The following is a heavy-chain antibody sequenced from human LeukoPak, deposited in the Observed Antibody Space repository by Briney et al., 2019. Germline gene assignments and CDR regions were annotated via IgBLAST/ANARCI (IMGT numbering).Heavy chain of an antibody. CDR2: VSFDGSNK. Sequence: GGSLRLSCAASGFTFGSNGMHWVRQAPGKGLEWVAVVSFDGSNKYFEDSVKGRFSISRDNSRNTLYLQMNSLRAEDTAVYYCARAEAITMVRGVIPVWDYWGQGTLVTVSS. J-gene: IGHJ4*02. D-gene: IGHD3-10*01. CDR1: GFTFGSNG. V-gene: IGHV3-33*01. CDR3: ARAEAITMVRGVIPVWDY.